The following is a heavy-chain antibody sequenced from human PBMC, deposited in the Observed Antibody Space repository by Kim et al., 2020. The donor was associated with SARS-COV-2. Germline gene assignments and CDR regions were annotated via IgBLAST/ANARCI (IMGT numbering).Heavy chain of an antibody. V-gene: IGHV4-39*01. CDR1: GDSISSSRHY. CDR2: FYYGGST. CDR3: ARHQPLGYCTTTTCYALDS. J-gene: IGHJ4*02. D-gene: IGHD2-2*01. Sequence: SETLSLTCTVSGDSISSSRHYWGWVRQSPGKGLEWIGTFYYGGSTYYNPSLKSRVTISVDTSKDNFSLRLSSVTAADTAVYYCARHQPLGYCTTTTCYALDSWGQGTLVTVSS.